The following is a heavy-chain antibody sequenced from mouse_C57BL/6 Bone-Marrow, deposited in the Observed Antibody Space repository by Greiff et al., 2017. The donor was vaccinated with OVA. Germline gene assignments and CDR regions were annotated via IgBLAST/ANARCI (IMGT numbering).Heavy chain of an antibody. CDR3: ARDLHYGPYAMDY. CDR2: ISDGGSYT. Sequence: EVQLVESGGGLVKPGGSLKLSCAASGFTFSSYAMSWVRQTPEKRLEWVATISDGGSYTYYPDNVKGRFTISRDNAKNNLYLQMSHLKSEDTAMYYCARDLHYGPYAMDYWGQGTSVTVSS. V-gene: IGHV5-4*01. D-gene: IGHD1-1*02. CDR1: GFTFSSYA. J-gene: IGHJ4*01.